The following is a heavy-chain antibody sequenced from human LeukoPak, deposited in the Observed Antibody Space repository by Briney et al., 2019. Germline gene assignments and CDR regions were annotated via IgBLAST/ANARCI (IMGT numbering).Heavy chain of an antibody. D-gene: IGHD4-17*01. V-gene: IGHV3-23*01. Sequence: PGGSLRLSCAASGFTFNNYAMNWVRQAPGKGLEWVSVISGSGGTTYYADSVKGRFTISRDNAKNSLYLQMNSLRAEDTAVYYCASWMTTVNYGMDVWGQGTTVTVSS. J-gene: IGHJ6*02. CDR3: ASWMTTVNYGMDV. CDR1: GFTFNNYA. CDR2: ISGSGGTT.